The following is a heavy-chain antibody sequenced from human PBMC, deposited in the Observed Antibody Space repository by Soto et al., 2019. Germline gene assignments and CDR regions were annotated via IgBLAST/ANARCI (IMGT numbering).Heavy chain of an antibody. D-gene: IGHD3-3*01. Sequence: SETLSLTCTVPGGSISSYYWSWIRQPPGKGLEWIGYIYYSGSTNYNPSLKSRVTISVDTSKNQFSLKLSSVTAADTAVYYCARVRDTIFEGGYFDYWGQGTLVTVS. CDR2: IYYSGST. J-gene: IGHJ4*02. V-gene: IGHV4-59*01. CDR1: GGSISSYY. CDR3: ARVRDTIFEGGYFDY.